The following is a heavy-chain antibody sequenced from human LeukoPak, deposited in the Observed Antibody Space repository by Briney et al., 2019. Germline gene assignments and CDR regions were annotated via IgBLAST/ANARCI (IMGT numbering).Heavy chain of an antibody. J-gene: IGHJ4*02. V-gene: IGHV3-13*01. CDR3: VREARGYHYTYFDY. CDR1: GFTLGSHG. Sequence: PGGSLRLSCTASGFTLGSHGMHSVRQIPRQGLEWVAAVSSGFHAFFADSVQGRFTVSREDARNSLYLQMNSLRAGDTAVYYCVREARGYHYTYFDYWGQGTLVTVSS. D-gene: IGHD5-18*01. CDR2: VSSGFHA.